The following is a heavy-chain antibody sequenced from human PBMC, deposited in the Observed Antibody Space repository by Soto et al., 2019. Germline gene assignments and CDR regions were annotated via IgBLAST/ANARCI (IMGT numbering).Heavy chain of an antibody. V-gene: IGHV3-23*01. CDR3: AKALYGGFTY. Sequence: EVRLLESGGGLVQPGGSLRLSCAASRFTFSVYAMSWVRQAPGKGLEWVSGISGSGDSTHYADSVKGRFTVSRDNSKSMLYLQTTSLRAEDTAIYYCAKALYGGFTYWGQGTLVTVSS. J-gene: IGHJ4*02. D-gene: IGHD3-10*01. CDR1: RFTFSVYA. CDR2: ISGSGDST.